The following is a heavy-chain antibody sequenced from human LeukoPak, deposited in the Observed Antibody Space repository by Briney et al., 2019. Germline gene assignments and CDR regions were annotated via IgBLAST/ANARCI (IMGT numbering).Heavy chain of an antibody. D-gene: IGHD3-3*01. CDR1: GFTFSSYT. J-gene: IGHJ4*02. Sequence: GGSLRLSCAASGFTFSSYTMNWVRQAPGKGLEWVSCINSNSSCTYYADSVKGRFTISRDNAKNTLYLEMNSLRAEDTAVYYCAREITIDYWGEGPLVTVSS. CDR2: INSNSSCT. CDR3: AREITIDY. V-gene: IGHV3-21*04.